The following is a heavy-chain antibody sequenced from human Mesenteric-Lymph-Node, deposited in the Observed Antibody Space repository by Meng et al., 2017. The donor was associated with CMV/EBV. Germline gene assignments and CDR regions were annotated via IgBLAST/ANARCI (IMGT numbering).Heavy chain of an antibody. CDR1: NAW. Sequence: NAWMSWIRQDPGKGLEWVGRIKSKTDGGTTDCAAHVKGRFTISRDDSKNTLYLQMNSLKTEDTAVYYCTTEPYYDFWSGYYSAFDYWGQGTLVTVSS. CDR2: IKSKTDGGTT. J-gene: IGHJ4*02. V-gene: IGHV3-15*01. D-gene: IGHD3-3*01. CDR3: TTEPYYDFWSGYYSAFDY.